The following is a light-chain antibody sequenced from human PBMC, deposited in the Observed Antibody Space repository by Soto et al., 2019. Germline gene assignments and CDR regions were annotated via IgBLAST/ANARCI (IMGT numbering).Light chain of an antibody. CDR2: EVT. Sequence: QSVLSQPASVSGSPGQTITISCTGTSTDFGGYNAVSWYQHHPGKAPKLIIYEVTHRPSGVFDRFSASKSGNTASLTISGLQAEDEADHYCNSFRVSHLYVFGTGTKVTAL. V-gene: IGLV2-14*01. J-gene: IGLJ1*01. CDR1: STDFGGYNA. CDR3: NSFRVSHLYV.